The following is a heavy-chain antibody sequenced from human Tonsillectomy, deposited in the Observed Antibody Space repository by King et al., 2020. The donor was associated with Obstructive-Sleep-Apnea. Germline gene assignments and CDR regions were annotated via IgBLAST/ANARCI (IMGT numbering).Heavy chain of an antibody. D-gene: IGHD4-17*01. Sequence: VPLQESGPGLVKPSETLSLTCTVSGGSIRSYYWSWLRQPPGMGLAWIGYIYYSGSTNYNPSLKSRVTISVDTSKSQFSLKLSSVTAADTAVYYCARDRIDYEGSYGMDVWGQGTMVTVSS. CDR2: IYYSGST. V-gene: IGHV4-59*01. CDR3: ARDRIDYEGSYGMDV. J-gene: IGHJ6*02. CDR1: GGSIRSYY.